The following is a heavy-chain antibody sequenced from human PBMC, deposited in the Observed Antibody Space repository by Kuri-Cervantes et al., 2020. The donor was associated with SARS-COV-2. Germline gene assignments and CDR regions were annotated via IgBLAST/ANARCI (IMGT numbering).Heavy chain of an antibody. V-gene: IGHV3-33*06. Sequence: GGSLRLSCTASGFIFSIYGMHWVRQAPDKGLEWVAGISYDGSNTEDADSVKGRFTISRDNSKNTLYLQMNSLRAEDTAVYYCAKSTVTTKIPGMDVWGRGTTVTVSS. J-gene: IGHJ6*02. CDR3: AKSTVTTKIPGMDV. CDR2: ISYDGSNT. CDR1: GFIFSIYG. D-gene: IGHD4-17*01.